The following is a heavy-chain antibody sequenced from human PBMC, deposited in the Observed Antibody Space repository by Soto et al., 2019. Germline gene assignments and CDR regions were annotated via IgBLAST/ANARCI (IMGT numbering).Heavy chain of an antibody. J-gene: IGHJ4*02. CDR2: ISAYNGNT. CDR1: GYTFTSYG. CDR3: ARESGPEVYDILTGPDY. Sequence: ASVKVSCTASGYTFTSYGISWVRQAPGQGLEWMGWISAYNGNTNYAQKLQGRVTMTTDTSTSTAYMELRSLRSDDTAVYYCARESGPEVYDILTGPDYWGQGTLVTVSS. V-gene: IGHV1-18*01. D-gene: IGHD3-9*01.